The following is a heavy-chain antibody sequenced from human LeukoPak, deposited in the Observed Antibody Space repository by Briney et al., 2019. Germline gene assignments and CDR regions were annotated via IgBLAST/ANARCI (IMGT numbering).Heavy chain of an antibody. CDR3: ARGQYCSSTSCSFDY. CDR1: GYTFTGYY. V-gene: IGHV1-2*02. Sequence: GASVTVSCKASGYTFTGYYMHWVRQAPGQGLEWMGWINPNSGGTNYAHKFQGRVTMTRDTSISTAYLELSRLRSDDTAVYYCARGQYCSSTSCSFDYWGQGTLVTVSS. D-gene: IGHD2-2*01. CDR2: INPNSGGT. J-gene: IGHJ4*02.